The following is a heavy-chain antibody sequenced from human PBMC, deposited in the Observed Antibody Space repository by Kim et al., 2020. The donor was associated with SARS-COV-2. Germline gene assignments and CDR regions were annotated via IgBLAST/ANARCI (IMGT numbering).Heavy chain of an antibody. CDR3: ASLAYGGEFDY. D-gene: IGHD2-21*01. Sequence: TSYAQKFQGRVTMTRDTSTSTVYMELSSLRSEDTAVYYCASLAYGGEFDYWGQGTLVTVSS. J-gene: IGHJ4*02. CDR2: T. V-gene: IGHV1-46*01.